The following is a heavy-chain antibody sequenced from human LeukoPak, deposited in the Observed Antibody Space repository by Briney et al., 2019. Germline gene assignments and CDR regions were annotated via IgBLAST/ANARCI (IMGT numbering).Heavy chain of an antibody. CDR1: GFTFSSYT. CDR3: ARIDRSNY. V-gene: IGHV3-21*01. D-gene: IGHD2/OR15-2a*01. Sequence: GGSLRLSCAASGFTFSSYTMNWVRQAPGKGLEWVSSISSTTSDYIYYADSVKGRFTISRDNAKKSLYLQMNSLRADDMAVYYCARIDRSNYWGQGTLVTVSS. J-gene: IGHJ4*02. CDR2: ISSTTSDYI.